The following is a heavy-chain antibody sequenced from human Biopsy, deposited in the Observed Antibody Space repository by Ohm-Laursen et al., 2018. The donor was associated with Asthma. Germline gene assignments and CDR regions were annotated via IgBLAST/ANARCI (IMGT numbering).Heavy chain of an antibody. Sequence: GASVKASCKTSGYTFNSAGITWVRQAPGQGLEWMGWISVYNGNTKVAQKLQDRVTMITDTSTGTAYMELRSLRSDDTAVYFCARAVDYSHYHGIDVWGQGTTVTVS. J-gene: IGHJ6*02. CDR1: GYTFNSAG. D-gene: IGHD3-10*01. CDR3: ARAVDYSHYHGIDV. V-gene: IGHV1-18*01. CDR2: ISVYNGNT.